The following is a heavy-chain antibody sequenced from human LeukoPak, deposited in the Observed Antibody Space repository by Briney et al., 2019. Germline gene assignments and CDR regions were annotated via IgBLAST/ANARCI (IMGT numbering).Heavy chain of an antibody. CDR2: INPSGGST. V-gene: IGHV1-46*01. Sequence: ASVKVSCKASGYTFTSYHMHWVRQAPGQGLEWMGIINPSGGSTSYAQKFQGRVTMTRDTSTSTVYMELSSLRSEDTAVYYCARDEWIAVAGNEGEYYFDYWGQGTLVTVSS. CDR1: GYTFTSYH. J-gene: IGHJ4*02. D-gene: IGHD6-19*01. CDR3: ARDEWIAVAGNEGEYYFDY.